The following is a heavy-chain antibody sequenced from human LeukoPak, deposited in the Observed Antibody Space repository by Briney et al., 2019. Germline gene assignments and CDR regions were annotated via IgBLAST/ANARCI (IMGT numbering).Heavy chain of an antibody. Sequence: PSETLSLTCTISGGSITSYYRSWIRQSPGKGLEWIGFMYYSGTTNYNPSLKSRVTISLGMSKNQFSLKLSSVTAADTAVYYCARLPMAVTPHVDYWGQGTLVTVSS. CDR1: GGSITSYY. V-gene: IGHV4-59*01. CDR3: ARLPMAVTPHVDY. D-gene: IGHD2-21*02. CDR2: MYYSGTT. J-gene: IGHJ4*02.